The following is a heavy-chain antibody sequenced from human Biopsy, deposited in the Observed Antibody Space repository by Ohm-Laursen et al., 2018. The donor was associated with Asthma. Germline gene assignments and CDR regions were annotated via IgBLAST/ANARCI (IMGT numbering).Heavy chain of an antibody. Sequence: GSLRLSCSASRFTFTKYAMSWVRQAPGKGLEWVSAISGSGDNTYYADSVQGRVTISRDNSKNTLSLQMNSLRAEDTAVYYCARAYGGSFFSGSFDIWGQGTMVTVSS. CDR1: RFTFTKYA. CDR3: ARAYGGSFFSGSFDI. V-gene: IGHV3-23*01. CDR2: ISGSGDNT. D-gene: IGHD4-23*01. J-gene: IGHJ3*02.